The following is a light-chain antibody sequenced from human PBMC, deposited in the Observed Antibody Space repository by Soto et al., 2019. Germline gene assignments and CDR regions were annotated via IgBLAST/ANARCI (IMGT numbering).Light chain of an antibody. CDR3: CSYAGSYTPVV. J-gene: IGLJ2*01. CDR2: DVS. CDR1: SSDVGDYNY. Sequence: QSALTQPRSVSGSPGQSVTISCTGTSSDVGDYNYVSWYQQHPGKAPKLMIYDVSKRPSGVPDRFSGSKSGNTASLTISGLQAEDEADYYCCSYAGSYTPVVFGGGTQLTVL. V-gene: IGLV2-11*01.